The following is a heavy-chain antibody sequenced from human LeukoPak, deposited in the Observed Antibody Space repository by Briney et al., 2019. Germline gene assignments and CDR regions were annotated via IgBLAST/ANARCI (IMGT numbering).Heavy chain of an antibody. CDR1: GGSISSGDYY. Sequence: SETLSLTCTVSGGSISSGDYYWSWIRQPPGKSLEWIGYIYYSGSTYYNPSLKSRVTISVDTSKNQFSLKLSSVTAADTAVYYCARVDTAMATPFDYWGQGTLVTVSS. CDR3: ARVDTAMATPFDY. V-gene: IGHV4-30-4*01. CDR2: IYYSGST. D-gene: IGHD5-18*01. J-gene: IGHJ4*02.